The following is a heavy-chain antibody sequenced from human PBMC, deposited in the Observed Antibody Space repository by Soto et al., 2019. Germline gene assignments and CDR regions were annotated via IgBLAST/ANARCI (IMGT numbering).Heavy chain of an antibody. CDR2: IYYSGRP. CDR3: ARNPLRRYFDWLPTSFYYCGMDV. J-gene: IGHJ6*02. V-gene: IGHV4-61*01. D-gene: IGHD3-9*01. Sequence: QVQLQESGPGLVKPSETLSLTCTVSGGSVSSGSYYWSWIRQPPGKGLEWIGYIYYSGRPNYNPSLKSRVTISVDTSKNQFSLELSSVTAADTAVYYCARNPLRRYFDWLPTSFYYCGMDVWGQGPTVTVSS. CDR1: GGSVSSGSYY.